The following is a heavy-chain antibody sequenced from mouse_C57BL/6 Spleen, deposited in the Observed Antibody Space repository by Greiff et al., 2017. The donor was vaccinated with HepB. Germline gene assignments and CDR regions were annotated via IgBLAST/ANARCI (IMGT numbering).Heavy chain of an antibody. CDR1: GYTFTSYW. CDR3: ARKGPLGFYYGSSFDY. Sequence: QVQLQQPGAELVMPGASVKLSCKASGYTFTSYWMHWVKQRPGQGLEWIGEIDPSDSYTNYNQKFKGKSTLTVDKSSSTAYMQLSSLTSEDSAVYYCARKGPLGFYYGSSFDYWGQGTTLTVSS. CDR2: IDPSDSYT. V-gene: IGHV1-69*01. D-gene: IGHD1-1*01. J-gene: IGHJ2*01.